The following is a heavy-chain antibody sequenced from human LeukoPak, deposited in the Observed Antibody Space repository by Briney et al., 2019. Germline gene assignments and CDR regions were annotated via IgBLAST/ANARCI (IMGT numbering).Heavy chain of an antibody. J-gene: IGHJ4*02. Sequence: SETLSLTCTVSGGSISSYYWSWIRQPPGKGLEWIGYIYYSGSTNYNPSLKSRVTISVDTSKNQSSLKLSSVTAADTAVYYCARSDSSSWYYFDYWGQGTLVTVSS. D-gene: IGHD6-13*01. CDR3: ARSDSSSWYYFDY. CDR1: GGSISSYY. CDR2: IYYSGST. V-gene: IGHV4-59*13.